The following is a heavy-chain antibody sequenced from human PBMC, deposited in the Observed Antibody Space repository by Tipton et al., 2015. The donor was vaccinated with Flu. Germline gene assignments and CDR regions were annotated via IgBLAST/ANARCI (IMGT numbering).Heavy chain of an antibody. CDR3: ARACGSGGNRWFDP. CDR1: GGSISPYY. Sequence: TLSLTCTVSGGSISPYYWSWIRQPPGKGLEWIGSIYHSGSTYYNSSLKSRVTISVDTSKNQFSLKLSSVTAADTAVYYCARACGSGGNRWFDPWGQGALVTVSS. D-gene: IGHD2-15*01. CDR2: IYHSGST. V-gene: IGHV4-38-2*02. J-gene: IGHJ5*02.